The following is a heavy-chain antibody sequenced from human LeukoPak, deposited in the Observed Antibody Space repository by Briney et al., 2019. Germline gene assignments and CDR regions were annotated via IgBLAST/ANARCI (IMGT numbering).Heavy chain of an antibody. D-gene: IGHD3-22*01. CDR3: AIEYYYDTSDYWGAAFDI. CDR1: GYTFTTYV. V-gene: IGHV1-8*01. J-gene: IGHJ3*02. CDR2: MNPNSGNT. Sequence: ASVKASCKASGYTFTTYVISWVRQATGQGLEWMGGMNPNSGNTGYAPKFQGRVTMTRNTSIFTAYMELSSLRSEDTAVYYCAIEYYYDTSDYWGAAFDIWGQGTMVTVSS.